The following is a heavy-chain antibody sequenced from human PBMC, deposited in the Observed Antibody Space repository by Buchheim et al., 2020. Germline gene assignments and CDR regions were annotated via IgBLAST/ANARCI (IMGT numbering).Heavy chain of an antibody. Sequence: QVQLVQSGAEVKKPGASVKVSCKASGYTFTSYYMHWVRQAPGQGLEWMGIINPSGGSTSYAQKFQGRVTMTRDTSTSTGHMELSSLRSEDTAVYYCARDPAQAYYYYYMDVWGKGTT. CDR2: INPSGGST. J-gene: IGHJ6*03. CDR3: ARDPAQAYYYYYMDV. CDR1: GYTFTSYY. V-gene: IGHV1-46*01.